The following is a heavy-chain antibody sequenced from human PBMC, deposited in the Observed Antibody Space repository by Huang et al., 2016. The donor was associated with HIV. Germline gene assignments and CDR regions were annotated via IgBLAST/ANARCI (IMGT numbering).Heavy chain of an antibody. CDR1: GFEFSKYS. CDR2: ISGTSSIS. CDR3: ARTEMEYYYGSSGYYPDY. D-gene: IGHD3-22*01. Sequence: EVQLVESGGALVQPGGSLKLSCVVSGFEFSKYSMNWVRQAPGKVLEWGSYISGTSSISYYAYPVTGRFTISRDNAKNSGFLQMRSLRAEDTALYYCARTEMEYYYGSSGYYPDYWGQGTQVTVSS. J-gene: IGHJ4*02. V-gene: IGHV3-48*01.